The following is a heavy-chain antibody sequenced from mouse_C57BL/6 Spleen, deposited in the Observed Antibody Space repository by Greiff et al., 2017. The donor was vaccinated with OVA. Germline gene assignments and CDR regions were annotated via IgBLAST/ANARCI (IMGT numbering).Heavy chain of an antibody. CDR3: TRDPDYGSSSVAMHY. V-gene: IGHV5-9-1*02. Sequence: EVQGVESRECLFKPGGSLKLSCAASGFTFRSYAMSWVRQTPEKRLEWVAYISSGGDYIYYADTVKGRFTISRDNARNILYLQMSSLKSEDTAMYYCTRDPDYGSSSVAMHYWCQGTSV. CDR1: GFTFRSYA. D-gene: IGHD1-1*01. CDR2: ISSGGDYI. J-gene: IGHJ4*01.